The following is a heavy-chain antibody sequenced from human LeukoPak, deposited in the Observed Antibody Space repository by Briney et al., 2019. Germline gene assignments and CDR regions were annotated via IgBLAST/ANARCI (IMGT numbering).Heavy chain of an antibody. J-gene: IGHJ2*01. CDR1: GFTVSSNP. Sequence: PGGSLRLSCVASGFTVSSNPMSWVRHAPGKGLEWVSVTYSAGRSFFADSVKGRFTVSTDNSKTTLYLQMNSLRAEDTALYYCARTSPTVTTSSDLWGRGTLVTVSS. D-gene: IGHD4-17*01. V-gene: IGHV3-53*01. CDR3: ARTSPTVTTSSDL. CDR2: TYSAGRS.